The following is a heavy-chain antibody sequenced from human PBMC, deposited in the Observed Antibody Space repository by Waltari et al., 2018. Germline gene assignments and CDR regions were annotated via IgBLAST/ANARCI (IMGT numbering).Heavy chain of an antibody. CDR3: AGDLGGAGALEV. V-gene: IGHV4-30-2*01. Sequence: QLQLQESGSGLVKPSQTLSPTCTVSGGSVNNGDHSWSWIRQPPGKGLEWIGYIYHSGTIYYNPSLKSRVTISKDRSKNQFSLRLNSVTAADTAVYYCAGDLGGAGALEVWGQGTMITVSS. CDR2: IYHSGTI. D-gene: IGHD6-19*01. CDR1: GGSVNNGDHS. J-gene: IGHJ3*01.